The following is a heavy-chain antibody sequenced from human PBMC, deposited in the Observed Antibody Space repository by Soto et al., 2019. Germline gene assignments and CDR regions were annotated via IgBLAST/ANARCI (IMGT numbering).Heavy chain of an antibody. Sequence: QVQLVGSGGGVVQPGRSLRLSCAASGFTFSSYGMHWVRQAPGKGLEWVSVISDDGTNKYYADSVKGRFTISRDNSKNTLYLQMNSLRAEDTAVYYCAKIKGAYYYYGMDVWGQGTTVTVS. V-gene: IGHV3-30*18. CDR1: GFTFSSYG. CDR3: AKIKGAYYYYGMDV. J-gene: IGHJ6*02. CDR2: ISDDGTNK.